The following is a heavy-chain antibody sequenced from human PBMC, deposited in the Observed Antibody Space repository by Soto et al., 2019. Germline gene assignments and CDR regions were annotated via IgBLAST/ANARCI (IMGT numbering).Heavy chain of an antibody. CDR3: VVDTTGLLDY. Sequence: LRLSCAASGFSFRSYGMHWVRQAPGKGLEWVAVIWYDGNKKYYGDSVRGRFTISRDNSQNTLYLEMNSLRAEDTAVYYCVVDTTGLLDYWGQGTLVTVSS. V-gene: IGHV3-33*03. D-gene: IGHD5-18*01. CDR1: GFSFRSYG. J-gene: IGHJ4*02. CDR2: IWYDGNKK.